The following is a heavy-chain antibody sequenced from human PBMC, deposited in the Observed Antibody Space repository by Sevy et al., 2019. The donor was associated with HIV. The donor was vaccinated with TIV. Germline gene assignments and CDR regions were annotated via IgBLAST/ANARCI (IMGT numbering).Heavy chain of an antibody. CDR2: STSGSTYT. D-gene: IGHD2-2*02. CDR3: ARSPEFQYQMLYGRQKYNGMDV. J-gene: IGHJ6*02. CDR1: GFSFSTYS. Sequence: LGGSLRLSCAASGFSFSTYSMNWVRQAPGKGLEWVSSSTSGSTYTYDVDSVKGRFSISRDNAKNSVFLQMISLRAEDTDVYYCARSPEFQYQMLYGRQKYNGMDVWGQGTTVTVSS. V-gene: IGHV3-21*01.